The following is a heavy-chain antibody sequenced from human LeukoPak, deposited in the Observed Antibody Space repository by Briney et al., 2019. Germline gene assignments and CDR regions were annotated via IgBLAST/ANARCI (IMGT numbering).Heavy chain of an antibody. CDR3: ARESTPRRLDTAMVRSDY. CDR1: GASITSYY. J-gene: IGHJ4*02. CDR2: FSYSGSA. Sequence: SETLSLTCTVSGASITSYYWSWIRQPPGKGLEWIGFFSYSGSANYNPSLKSRVTISVDTSKNQFSLKLSSVTAADTAVYYCARESTPRRLDTAMVRSDYWGQGTLVTVSS. V-gene: IGHV4-59*12. D-gene: IGHD5-18*01.